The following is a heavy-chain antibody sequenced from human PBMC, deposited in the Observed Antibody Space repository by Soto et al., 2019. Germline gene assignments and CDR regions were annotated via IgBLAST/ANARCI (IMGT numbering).Heavy chain of an antibody. CDR3: AREPLT. CDR2: IYYSGST. Sequence: QVQLQESGPGLVKPSQTLSXXXXXXXXXXXXXXYYWSWIRQHPGKGLEWIGYIYYSGSTYYNPXXXXXXXXXXXTXXXXXXLKXSSXXAADTAVYYCAREPLTWGQGTLVTVSS. V-gene: IGHV4-31*01. J-gene: IGHJ4*02. CDR1: XXXXXXXXYY.